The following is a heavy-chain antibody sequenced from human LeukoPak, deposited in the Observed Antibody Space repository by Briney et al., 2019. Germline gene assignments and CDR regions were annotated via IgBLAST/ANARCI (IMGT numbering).Heavy chain of an antibody. Sequence: SSQTLSLTCTVSGGSISSGSYYWSWIRQPAGKGLEWIGRIYTSGSTNYNPSLKSRVTISVDTSKNQFSLKLSSVTAADTAVYYCARDALLLGSRGWYDLFDYWGQGTLVTVSS. D-gene: IGHD6-19*01. CDR1: GGSISSGSYY. CDR3: ARDALLLGSRGWYDLFDY. J-gene: IGHJ4*02. V-gene: IGHV4-61*02. CDR2: IYTSGST.